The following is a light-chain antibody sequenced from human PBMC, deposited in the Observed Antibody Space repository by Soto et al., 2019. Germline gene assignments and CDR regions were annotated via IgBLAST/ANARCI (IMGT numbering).Light chain of an antibody. J-gene: IGKJ1*01. CDR2: DAS. CDR1: QSISIW. CDR3: QQYNSYRT. Sequence: DIQMTQSPSTLSASVGDRVTITCRARQSISIWLAWYQQKPGKAPKLLIYDASILESGVPSRFSGSGCGTEFTLTISSLQPDDFATYYCQQYNSYRTFGQGTKVDI. V-gene: IGKV1-5*01.